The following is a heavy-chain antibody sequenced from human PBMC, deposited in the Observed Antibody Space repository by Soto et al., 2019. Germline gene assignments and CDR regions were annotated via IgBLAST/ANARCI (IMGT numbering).Heavy chain of an antibody. CDR2: IYYSGST. Sequence: SETLSLTCTVSGGSISSYYWSWIRQPPGKGLEWIGYIYYSGSTNYNPSLKSRVTISVDTSKNQFSLKLSSVTAAGTAVYYCARHGDFWSGYYYYFDYWGQGTLVTVSS. D-gene: IGHD3-3*01. V-gene: IGHV4-59*08. CDR1: GGSISSYY. J-gene: IGHJ4*02. CDR3: ARHGDFWSGYYYYFDY.